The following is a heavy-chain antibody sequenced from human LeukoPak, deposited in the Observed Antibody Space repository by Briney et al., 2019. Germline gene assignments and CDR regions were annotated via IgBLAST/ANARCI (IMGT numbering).Heavy chain of an antibody. Sequence: TASETLSLTCSVSGGFISSSSSYYWGWIRQPPGKGLEWIGSIYYSGSTHYNPSLKSRVTISIDTSKNQFSLKLSSVTAADTAVYYCARLGRRGTGTAFDPWGQGTLVTVSS. CDR2: IYYSGST. D-gene: IGHD1-1*01. J-gene: IGHJ5*02. CDR1: GGFISSSSSYY. V-gene: IGHV4-39*07. CDR3: ARLGRRGTGTAFDP.